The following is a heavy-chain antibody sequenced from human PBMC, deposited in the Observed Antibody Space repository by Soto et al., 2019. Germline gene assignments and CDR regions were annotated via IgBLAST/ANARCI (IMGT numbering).Heavy chain of an antibody. V-gene: IGHV3-21*01. CDR2: ISSSSSYI. J-gene: IGHJ3*02. D-gene: IGHD3-9*01. CDR3: ASLRYFDWFEDAFDI. CDR1: GFTFSSYA. Sequence: GGSLRLSCAASGFTFSSYAMNWVRQAPGKGLEWVSSISSSSSYIYYADSVKGRFTISRGNAKNSLYLQMNSLRAEDTAVYYCASLRYFDWFEDAFDIWGQGTMVTVSS.